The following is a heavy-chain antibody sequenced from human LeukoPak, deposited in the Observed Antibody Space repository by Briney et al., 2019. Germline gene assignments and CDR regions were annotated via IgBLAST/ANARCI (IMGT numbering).Heavy chain of an antibody. V-gene: IGHV3-66*01. CDR3: AREKAGIAVAGTGEGFDY. CDR1: GFTVSNNY. CDR2: IYSDGST. Sequence: GGSLRLSCAASGFTVSNNYMSWVRQAPGKGLEWVSLIYSDGSTYYADSVKGRFTISRDNSKKTLYLQMNSLRAEDTAVYYCAREKAGIAVAGTGEGFDYWGQGTLVTVSS. D-gene: IGHD6-19*01. J-gene: IGHJ4*02.